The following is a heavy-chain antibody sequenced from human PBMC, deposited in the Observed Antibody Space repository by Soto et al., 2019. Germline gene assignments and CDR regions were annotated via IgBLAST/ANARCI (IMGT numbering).Heavy chain of an antibody. CDR2: INPNSGGT. V-gene: IGHV1-2*02. D-gene: IGHD6-19*01. J-gene: IGHJ4*02. CDR3: ATDAVTGTAGLDF. Sequence: ASVKVSCKASGYTFSGFYMHWVRQAPGQGLEWMGWINPNSGGTKSAEKFQGRVTMTRDTSISTAYMELSRLTSDGTAVYYCATDAVTGTAGLDFWGQGTQVTVSS. CDR1: GYTFSGFY.